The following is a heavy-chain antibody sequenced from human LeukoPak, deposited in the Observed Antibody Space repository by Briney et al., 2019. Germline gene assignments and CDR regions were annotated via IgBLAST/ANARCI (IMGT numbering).Heavy chain of an antibody. CDR1: GGSISSSSYY. V-gene: IGHV4-39*01. Sequence: SETLSLTCTVSGGSISSSSYYWGWIRQPPGKGLEWIGSIYYSGSTYYNPSLKSRVTISVDTSKNQFSLKLSSVTAADTAVYYCARHSSSWYINYWGQGTLVTVSP. CDR2: IYYSGST. J-gene: IGHJ4*02. CDR3: ARHSSSWYINY. D-gene: IGHD6-13*01.